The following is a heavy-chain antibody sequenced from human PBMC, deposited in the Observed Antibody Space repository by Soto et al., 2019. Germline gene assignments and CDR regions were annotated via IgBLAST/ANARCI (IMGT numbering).Heavy chain of an antibody. V-gene: IGHV4-39*01. CDR1: GGSISSSSYY. D-gene: IGHD3-10*01. CDR3: ARHYGSGSYHYFDY. J-gene: IGHJ4*02. Sequence: SETLSLTCTVSGGSISSSSYYWGWIRQPPGKGLEWIGSIYYSGSTYYNPSLKSRVTISVDTSKNQFSLKLSSVTAADTAVYYCARHYGSGSYHYFDYWGQGTLVTVSS. CDR2: IYYSGST.